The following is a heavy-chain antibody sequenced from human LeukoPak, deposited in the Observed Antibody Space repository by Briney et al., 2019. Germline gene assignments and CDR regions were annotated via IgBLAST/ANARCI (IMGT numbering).Heavy chain of an antibody. V-gene: IGHV4-4*07. CDR2: IYTSGST. D-gene: IGHD5-18*01. J-gene: IGHJ4*02. Sequence: SETLSLTCTVSGGSISSYYWSWIRQPAGKGLEWIGRIYTSGSTNYNPSLKSRVTMSVDASKNQFSLKLSSVTAADTAVYYCAREVVGYSYGNLFDYWGQGTLVTVSS. CDR1: GGSISSYY. CDR3: AREVVGYSYGNLFDY.